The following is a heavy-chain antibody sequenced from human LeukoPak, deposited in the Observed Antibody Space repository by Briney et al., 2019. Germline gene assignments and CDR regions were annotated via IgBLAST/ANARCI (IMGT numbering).Heavy chain of an antibody. Sequence: SQTLSLTCTVSGGSTSSGGFYGSWIRQHPGKGLEWIGYIYYSGSTYYNPSLKSRVTISVVTSKNQFSLKLSSVTAADTAVYYCARPRDSSGWCPGAFANWGQGTLVTVSS. CDR1: GGSTSSGGFY. D-gene: IGHD6-19*01. CDR3: ARPRDSSGWCPGAFAN. J-gene: IGHJ4*02. V-gene: IGHV4-31*03. CDR2: IYYSGST.